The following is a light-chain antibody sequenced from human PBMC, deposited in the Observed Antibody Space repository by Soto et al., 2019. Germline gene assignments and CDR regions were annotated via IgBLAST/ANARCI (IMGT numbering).Light chain of an antibody. CDR2: AAS. CDR1: QTISNY. V-gene: IGKV1-39*01. Sequence: DIQITQTPSSLSSSAGERVTIACRASQTISNYLNWYQQKPGQAPKLLISAASSLQSGVPSRFSGSGSGTDFTLIISSLQPEDFATYYCQQTYSAPRTFSQGTKADIK. CDR3: QQTYSAPRT. J-gene: IGKJ1*01.